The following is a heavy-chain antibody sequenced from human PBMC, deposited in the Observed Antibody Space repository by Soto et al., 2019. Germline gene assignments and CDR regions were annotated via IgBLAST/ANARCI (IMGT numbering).Heavy chain of an antibody. CDR2: INLRGGTT. D-gene: IGHD4-17*01. CDR3: AGGPDDSDVPRWDH. CDR1: GYNFNQYY. Sequence: QVQLVQSGPEVRKPGASVRLSCATSGYNFNQYYIHWVRQAPGQGLEWMGIINLRGGTTEYAHKFRGSVTVTGDTSTRTAYMELSSLRSEDTAVYFCAGGPDDSDVPRWDHWGQGTLITVSS. J-gene: IGHJ4*02. V-gene: IGHV1-46*02.